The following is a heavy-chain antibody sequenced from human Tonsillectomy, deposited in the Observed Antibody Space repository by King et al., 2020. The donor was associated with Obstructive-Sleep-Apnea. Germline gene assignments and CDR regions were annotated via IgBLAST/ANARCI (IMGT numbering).Heavy chain of an antibody. J-gene: IGHJ4*02. CDR1: GFSFSDYA. CDR2: LSYDGSDK. CDR3: ARDWDGVLGPAGYFEY. V-gene: IGHV3-30*04. Sequence: VQLVESGGGVVQPGRSLRLSCAASGFSFSDYAMYWVRQAPGKGLEWVAGLSYDGSDKFYADSVKGRFTISRDNSKNTLYLQMNSLRAEDTALYYCARDWDGVLGPAGYFEYWGQGTLVTVSS. D-gene: IGHD2-8*02.